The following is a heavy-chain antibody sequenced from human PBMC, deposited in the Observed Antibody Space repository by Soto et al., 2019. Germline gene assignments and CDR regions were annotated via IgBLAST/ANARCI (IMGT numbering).Heavy chain of an antibody. D-gene: IGHD3-22*01. J-gene: IGHJ4*02. CDR3: AKEGVGSLYYHASSGSYRFDY. CDR2: ISGSGVST. Sequence: PGGSLRLSCAASGFTFSSYSISWVRQAPGKGLEWVSAISGSGVSTYYADSVKGRFTISRDNSKNTLYLQMNSLRDEDTAVYYFAKEGVGSLYYHASSGSYRFDYWGQGTLVTVCS. CDR1: GFTFSSYS. V-gene: IGHV3-23*01.